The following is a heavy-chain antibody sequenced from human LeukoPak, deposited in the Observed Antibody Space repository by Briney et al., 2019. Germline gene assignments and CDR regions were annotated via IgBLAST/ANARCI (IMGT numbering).Heavy chain of an antibody. V-gene: IGHV1-3*01. Sequence: GASVKVSCKASGYTFTSYAMHWVRQAPGQRLEWMGWINAGNGNTKYSQKFQGRVTITRDTSASTAYMEPSSLRSEDTAVYYCARGFGRAPFDYWGQGTLVTVSS. D-gene: IGHD3-10*01. CDR1: GYTFTSYA. CDR2: INAGNGNT. CDR3: ARGFGRAPFDY. J-gene: IGHJ4*02.